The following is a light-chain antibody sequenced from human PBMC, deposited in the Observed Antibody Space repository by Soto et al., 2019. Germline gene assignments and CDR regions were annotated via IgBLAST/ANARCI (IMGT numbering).Light chain of an antibody. J-gene: IGKJ1*01. V-gene: IGKV1-5*01. CDR1: QSLSGW. CDR2: DAS. CDR3: QPYNSYWT. Sequence: DIRMTQSPSTLSASVGDRVIITCRASQSLSGWLAWYQQKPGKAPKLLIYDASSLESGVPSRFSGSGSGTEFTLTISSLQSDDFATYYCQPYNSYWTFGQGTKVDIK.